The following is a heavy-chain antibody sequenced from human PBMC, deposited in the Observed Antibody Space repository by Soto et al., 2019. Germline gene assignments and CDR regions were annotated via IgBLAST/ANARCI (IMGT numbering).Heavy chain of an antibody. D-gene: IGHD2-2*01. Sequence: QVQLVQSGAEVKKPGSSVKVSCKASGGTFSSYAISWVRQAPGQGLEWMGEIIPISGTANYAQKFQGRVTITADESTSTADMELSSLRSEDTAVYYCARSQGSSTSLEIYYYYYYGMDVWGQGTTVTVSS. CDR3: ARSQGSSTSLEIYYYYYYGMDV. CDR1: GGTFSSYA. V-gene: IGHV1-69*01. CDR2: IIPISGTA. J-gene: IGHJ6*02.